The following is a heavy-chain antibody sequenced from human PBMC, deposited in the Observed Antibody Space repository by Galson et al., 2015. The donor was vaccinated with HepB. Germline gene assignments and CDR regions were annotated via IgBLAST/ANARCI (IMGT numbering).Heavy chain of an antibody. CDR3: ARLAYYDSSGHYAFDC. V-gene: IGHV1-46*04. CDR2: INPSGGST. D-gene: IGHD3-22*01. CDR1: GYTFTSYY. Sequence: SVKVSCKASGYTFTSYYMHWVRQAPGQGLEWMGIINPSGGSTYYAQKLQGRVTMTRDTSTSTVYMELSSLRSEDTAVYYCARLAYYDSSGHYAFDCWGQGTLVTVSS. J-gene: IGHJ4*02.